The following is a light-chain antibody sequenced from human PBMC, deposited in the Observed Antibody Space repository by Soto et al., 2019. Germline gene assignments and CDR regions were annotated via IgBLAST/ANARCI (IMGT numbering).Light chain of an antibody. CDR1: QSINSW. J-gene: IGKJ1*01. CDR3: LQHKSFPWT. Sequence: DIPMTQSPSTLSASVGDRVTITCRASQSINSWLAWYQQKPGKAPKLLIYDASSLESGVPSRFSGSGSGTEFTLTISSLQPEDFATYHCLQHKSFPWTFGQGTKVEIK. V-gene: IGKV1-5*01. CDR2: DAS.